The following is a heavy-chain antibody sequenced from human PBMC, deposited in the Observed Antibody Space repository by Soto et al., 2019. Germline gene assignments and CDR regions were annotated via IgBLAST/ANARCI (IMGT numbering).Heavy chain of an antibody. V-gene: IGHV4-30-4*01. CDR3: ALGIGDYYFDH. Sequence: PSETLSLTCSVSGGSISSGYYYWSWIRQPPGKGLEWIGNIYYSGSTYYNPSLKSRVTISVDTSKNQFSLKLSSVTAADTAVYYCALGIGDYYFDHWGQGTLVTVSS. D-gene: IGHD4-17*01. CDR2: IYYSGST. CDR1: GGSISSGYYY. J-gene: IGHJ4*02.